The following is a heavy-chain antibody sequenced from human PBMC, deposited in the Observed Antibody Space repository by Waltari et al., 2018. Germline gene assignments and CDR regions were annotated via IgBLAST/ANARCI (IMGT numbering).Heavy chain of an antibody. Sequence: QVQLVQSGAEVKKPGSSVQVSCKASGGTFSSYAISWVRQAPGQGLEWMGGIIPIFGTANYAQKFQGRVTITADESTSTAYMELSSLRSEDTAVYYCARDGYSSSYEYFQHWGQGTLVTVSS. J-gene: IGHJ1*01. D-gene: IGHD6-6*01. CDR2: IIPIFGTA. CDR1: GGTFSSYA. CDR3: ARDGYSSSYEYFQH. V-gene: IGHV1-69*01.